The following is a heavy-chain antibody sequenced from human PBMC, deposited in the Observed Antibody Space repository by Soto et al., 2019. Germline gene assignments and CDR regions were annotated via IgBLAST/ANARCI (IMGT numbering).Heavy chain of an antibody. V-gene: IGHV1-18*01. CDR1: GYTFNTYF. Sequence: HVQLVQSGGELKKPGASVKVSCNTSGYTFNTYFITWVRQAPGQGLEWMGWISPHNGNTNYAEKFEGRVTMTADTITKTAYMELRNLSIDDTAVYYCAGDTGNSFDYWGQGTPVTVSS. CDR2: ISPHNGNT. CDR3: AGDTGNSFDY. J-gene: IGHJ4*02.